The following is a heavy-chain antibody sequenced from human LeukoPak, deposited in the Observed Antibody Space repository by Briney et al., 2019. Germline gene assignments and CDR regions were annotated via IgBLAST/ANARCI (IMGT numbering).Heavy chain of an antibody. D-gene: IGHD3-10*01. J-gene: IGHJ6*02. CDR1: RGXLSRGIF. Sequence: SGTLSLTCAVSRGXLSRGIFWNWVGQPPGKGLEWIGEIYHNGTTNYNPSLKSRVTISLDKSKNQFSLKLTSVTAADSAVYHCASAPILRGEGGEHYYYGMDVWGQGTTVTVSS. CDR2: IYHNGTT. CDR3: ASAPILRGEGGEHYYYGMDV. V-gene: IGHV4-4*02.